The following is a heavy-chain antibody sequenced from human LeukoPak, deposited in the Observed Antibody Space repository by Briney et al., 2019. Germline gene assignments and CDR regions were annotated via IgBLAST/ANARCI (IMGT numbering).Heavy chain of an antibody. Sequence: SETLSLACAVYGGSFSGYYWNWIRQPPGKGLEWIGEINHSGSTNYNPSLKSRVTISVDTSKNQFSLKLSSVTAADTAVYYCARGGATMVRGVHGYWGQGTLVTVSS. J-gene: IGHJ4*02. CDR3: ARGGATMVRGVHGY. V-gene: IGHV4-34*01. D-gene: IGHD3-10*01. CDR1: GGSFSGYY. CDR2: INHSGST.